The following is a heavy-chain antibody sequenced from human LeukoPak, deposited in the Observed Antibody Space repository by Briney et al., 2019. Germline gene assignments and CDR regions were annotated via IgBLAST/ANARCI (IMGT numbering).Heavy chain of an antibody. D-gene: IGHD3-22*01. J-gene: IGHJ4*02. CDR3: ARDLDSSGYPPD. CDR1: GFTVSTNY. V-gene: IGHV3-21*01. CDR2: ISSSSSYI. Sequence: GGSLRLSCAASGFTVSTNYMNWVRQAPGKGLEWVSSISSSSSYIYYADSVKGRFTISRDNAKNSLYLQMNSLRAEDTAVYYCARDLDSSGYPPDWGQGTLVTVSS.